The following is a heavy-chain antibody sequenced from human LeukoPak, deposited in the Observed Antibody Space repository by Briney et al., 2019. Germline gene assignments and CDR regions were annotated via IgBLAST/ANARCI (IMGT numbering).Heavy chain of an antibody. CDR3: ARPPGGVRGEKIPDY. D-gene: IGHD3-10*01. CDR1: GYSISSGYY. V-gene: IGHV4-38-2*02. CDR2: IYHSGST. J-gene: IGHJ4*02. Sequence: SETLSLTCTVSGYSISSGYYWGWIRQPPGKGLEWIGSIYHSGSTYYNPSLKSRATISVDTPKNQFSLKLSSVTAADTAVYYCARPPGGVRGEKIPDYWGQGTLVTVSS.